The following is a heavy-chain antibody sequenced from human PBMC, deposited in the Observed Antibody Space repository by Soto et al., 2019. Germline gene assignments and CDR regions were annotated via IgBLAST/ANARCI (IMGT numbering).Heavy chain of an antibody. CDR3: ASHRDCNTACDLDH. CDR2: VAYTGTT. J-gene: IGHJ1*01. D-gene: IGHD2-15*01. CDR1: GDSIDSHGSH. Sequence: QLQLRESGPGLERPSETLSLSCFVSGDSIDSHGSHWSWIRQSPGKGLEWIGTVAYTGTTYYPPPLRSQFSVCAVKPKNQFSLKMTSVTDAVTAVYYFASHRDCNTACDLDHWGQCTLVTVYS. V-gene: IGHV4-39*01.